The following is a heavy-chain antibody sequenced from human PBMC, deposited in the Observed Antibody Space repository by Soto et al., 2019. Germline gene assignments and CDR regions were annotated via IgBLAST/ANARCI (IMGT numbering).Heavy chain of an antibody. J-gene: IGHJ6*02. V-gene: IGHV3-30-3*01. CDR2: ISYDGSNK. Sequence: GGSLRLSCAASGFTFSSYAMHWVRQAPGKGLEWVAVISYDGSNKYYADSVKGRFTISRDNSKNTLYLQMNSLRAEDTAVYYCAREIYGSGDHKHYYYGMDVWGQGTTVTVSS. CDR3: AREIYGSGDHKHYYYGMDV. D-gene: IGHD3-10*01. CDR1: GFTFSSYA.